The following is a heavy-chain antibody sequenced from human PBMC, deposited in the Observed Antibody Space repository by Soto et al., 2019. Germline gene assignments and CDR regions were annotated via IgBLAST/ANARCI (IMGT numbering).Heavy chain of an antibody. Sequence: QVQLVESGGGVVQPGRSLRLSCAASGFTFSSYGMHWVRQAPGKGLEWVAVMSFDGNNKYYADSVKGRFTISRDNSKNTLYLQMNNLRAEDTAVYYCAKDRDLGNFDWFLPDYWGQGTLVTVSS. D-gene: IGHD3-9*01. V-gene: IGHV3-30*18. CDR3: AKDRDLGNFDWFLPDY. CDR1: GFTFSSYG. CDR2: MSFDGNNK. J-gene: IGHJ4*02.